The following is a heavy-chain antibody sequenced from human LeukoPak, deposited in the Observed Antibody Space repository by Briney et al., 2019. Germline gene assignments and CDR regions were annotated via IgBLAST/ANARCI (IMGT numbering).Heavy chain of an antibody. V-gene: IGHV1-8*01. CDR1: GYTFTSSD. Sequence: ASVKVPYKASGYTFTSSDINWVRQAAGQGLEWMGWINPNSGRTGYAQKFQGRVTMTANTSISTAYMELSSLRFDDTAVYYCARGRSGLAAAGTYDYWGQGTLFTVSS. D-gene: IGHD6-13*01. J-gene: IGHJ4*02. CDR3: ARGRSGLAAAGTYDY. CDR2: INPNSGRT.